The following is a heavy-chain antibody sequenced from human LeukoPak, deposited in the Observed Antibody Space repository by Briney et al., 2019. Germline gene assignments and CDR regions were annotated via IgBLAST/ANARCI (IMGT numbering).Heavy chain of an antibody. CDR3: ARPSYSSTYYFDY. V-gene: IGHV5-51*01. CDR1: GYSFTSYW. D-gene: IGHD6-13*01. Sequence: GESLKISCKGSGYSFTSYWIGRVRQMPGKGLEWMGIIYPDDSDTRYSPSFQGQVTISADKSISTAYLQWSSLKASDTAMYYCARPSYSSTYYFDYWGQGTLVTVSS. CDR2: IYPDDSDT. J-gene: IGHJ4*02.